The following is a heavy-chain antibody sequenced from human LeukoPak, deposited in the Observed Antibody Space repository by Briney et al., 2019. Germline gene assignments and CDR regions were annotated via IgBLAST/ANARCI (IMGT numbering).Heavy chain of an antibody. D-gene: IGHD3-22*01. CDR1: GFTFRDYT. CDR3: ASDSSGSQVGFDY. Sequence: KPGGSLRLSCAASGFTFRDYTMNWVRQAPGKGLEWVSSISSSSSYIYYADSVKGRFTISRDNAKNSLYLQMNSLRAEDTAVYYCASDSSGSQVGFDYWGQGTLVTVSS. CDR2: ISSSSSYI. J-gene: IGHJ4*02. V-gene: IGHV3-21*01.